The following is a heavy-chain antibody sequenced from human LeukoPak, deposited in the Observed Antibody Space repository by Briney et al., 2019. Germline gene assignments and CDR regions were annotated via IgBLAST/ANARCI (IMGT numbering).Heavy chain of an antibody. CDR1: GYSFTNYY. D-gene: IGHD6-19*01. CDR2: ISPGGGST. V-gene: IGHV1-46*01. Sequence: ASVKVSCKASGYSFTNYYMHWVRQAPGQGLEWMGMISPGGGSTMYAQKFQGRVTMTRDTSTNTVYMELSSLRSDDTAVYYCASPSGGWYDAFDIWGQGTMVTVSS. J-gene: IGHJ3*02. CDR3: ASPSGGWYDAFDI.